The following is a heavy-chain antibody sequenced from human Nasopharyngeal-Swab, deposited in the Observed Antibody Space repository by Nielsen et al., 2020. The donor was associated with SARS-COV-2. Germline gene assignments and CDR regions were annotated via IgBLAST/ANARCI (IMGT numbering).Heavy chain of an antibody. D-gene: IGHD1-26*01. CDR3: AKDWGSGTYRYSYMDV. CDR2: ISWNSGRT. CDR1: GFIFDDYA. J-gene: IGHJ6*03. V-gene: IGHV3-9*01. Sequence: SLKISCASSGFIFDDYAMHWVRQAPGKGLEWVSGISWNSGRTGYADSVKGRFTISRDNAKNSLYLQMNSLRTEDTALYYCAKDWGSGTYRYSYMDVWGKGTTVTVFS.